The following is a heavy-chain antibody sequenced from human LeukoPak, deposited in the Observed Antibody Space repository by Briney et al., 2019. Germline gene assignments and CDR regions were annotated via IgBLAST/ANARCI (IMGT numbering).Heavy chain of an antibody. J-gene: IGHJ3*02. D-gene: IGHD4-17*01. CDR3: ARPYGDAPFDAFDI. Sequence: SQTLSLTCTVSGGSISSGGYYWSWIRQPPGKGLEWIGYIYYSGSTYYNPSLKSRVTISVDTSKNQFPLKLSSVTAADTAVYYCARPYGDAPFDAFDIWGQGTMVTVSS. CDR2: IYYSGST. CDR1: GGSISSGGYY. V-gene: IGHV4-31*03.